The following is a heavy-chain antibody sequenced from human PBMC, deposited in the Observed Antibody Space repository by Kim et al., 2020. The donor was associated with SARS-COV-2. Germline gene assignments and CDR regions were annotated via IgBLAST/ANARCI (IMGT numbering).Heavy chain of an antibody. CDR2: IKQDGREK. CDR1: GFTFSSYW. V-gene: IGHV3-7*01. J-gene: IGHJ6*02. CDR3: ARVRAAAFYYYYGMDL. Sequence: GGSLRLSCAASGFTFSSYWMSWVRQAPGKGLEWVANIKQDGREKYYVDSVKGRFTISRDNAKNSLYLQMNSLRAEDTAVYYFARVRAAAFYYYYGMDLWGQGATVTVSS. D-gene: IGHD6-13*01.